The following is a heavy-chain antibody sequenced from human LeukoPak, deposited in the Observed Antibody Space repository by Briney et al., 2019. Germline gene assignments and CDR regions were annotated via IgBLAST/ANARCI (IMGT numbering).Heavy chain of an antibody. CDR2: IKSDGST. V-gene: IGHV3-74*01. J-gene: IGHJ1*01. Sequence: GGSLRLSCAASGFTFSTYWMHWVRQAPGKGLVWVPRIKSDGSTNYADSVKGRFTISRDNAKNTVSLQMNSLRPEDTGVYYCARAPSEIGGYYPEYFRHWGQGTLVTVSS. CDR3: ARAPSEIGGYYPEYFRH. CDR1: GFTFSTYW. D-gene: IGHD3-22*01.